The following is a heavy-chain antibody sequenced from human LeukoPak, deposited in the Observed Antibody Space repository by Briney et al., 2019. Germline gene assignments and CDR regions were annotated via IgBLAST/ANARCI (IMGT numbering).Heavy chain of an antibody. Sequence: PGGSLRLFCAASGFIFSDYSMNWVRQAPGKGLEWISNIRGSRSGLGSGMYYADSVRGRFTISRDDAKNSLYLQMSSLRAEDTAFYYCARDNNWGFDYWGQGALVTVSS. CDR1: GFIFSDYS. CDR2: IRGSRSGLGSGM. J-gene: IGHJ4*02. D-gene: IGHD7-27*01. V-gene: IGHV3-48*04. CDR3: ARDNNWGFDY.